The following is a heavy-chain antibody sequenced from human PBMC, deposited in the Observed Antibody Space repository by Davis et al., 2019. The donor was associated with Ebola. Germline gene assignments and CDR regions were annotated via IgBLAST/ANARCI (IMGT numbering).Heavy chain of an antibody. Sequence: GEFLKISCPTSGFTFSTYALSWVRQAPGKGLEWVSAISGSGGSTYYADSVKGRFTISRDNAKNTLYLQMNSLRVEDTAVYYCACYVLGWGQGTLVTVSS. D-gene: IGHD2-8*01. J-gene: IGHJ4*02. CDR3: ACYVLG. CDR1: GFTFSTYA. V-gene: IGHV3-23*01. CDR2: ISGSGGST.